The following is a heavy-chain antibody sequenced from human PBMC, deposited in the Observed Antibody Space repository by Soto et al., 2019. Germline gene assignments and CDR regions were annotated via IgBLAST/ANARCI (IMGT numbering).Heavy chain of an antibody. V-gene: IGHV1-8*01. J-gene: IGHJ6*02. CDR1: GYTFTSYD. D-gene: IGHD1-26*01. CDR2: MNPNSGNT. CDR3: ARLKSGSYYTYYYYGMDV. Sequence: ASVKVSCKASGYTFTSYDINWVRQATGQGLEWMGWMNPNSGNTGYAQKFQGRVTMTRNTSISTAYMELSSLRSEDTAVYYCARLKSGSYYTYYYYGMDVWGQGTTVTVSS.